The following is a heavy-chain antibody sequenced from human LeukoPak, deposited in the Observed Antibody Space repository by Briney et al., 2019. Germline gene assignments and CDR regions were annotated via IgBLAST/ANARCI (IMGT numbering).Heavy chain of an antibody. CDR1: GYTFTSYD. CDR2: MNPNSGNT. Sequence: ASVKVSFKASGYTFTSYDINWVRQATGQGLEWMGWMNPNSGNTGCAQKFQGRVTITRNTSISTAYMELSSLRSEDTAVYYCARVHSSSWFSYYYYYMDVWGKGTTVTVSS. J-gene: IGHJ6*03. D-gene: IGHD6-13*01. CDR3: ARVHSSSWFSYYYYYMDV. V-gene: IGHV1-8*03.